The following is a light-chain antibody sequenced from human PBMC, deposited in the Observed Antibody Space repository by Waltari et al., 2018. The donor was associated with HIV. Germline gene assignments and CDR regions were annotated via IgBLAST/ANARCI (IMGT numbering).Light chain of an antibody. J-gene: IGLJ3*02. CDR2: EVT. CDR1: NSDIGGYNY. V-gene: IGLV2-14*01. Sequence: QSALTQPASVSGSPGQSITISCTGTNSDIGGYNYVSWYPQHPGKPPKLLLYEVTHPPSGFAFRFSGSNSGNTASMPISVLQAEDEADYYCSSYTTTTTILFGGGTKVTVL. CDR3: SSYTTTTTIL.